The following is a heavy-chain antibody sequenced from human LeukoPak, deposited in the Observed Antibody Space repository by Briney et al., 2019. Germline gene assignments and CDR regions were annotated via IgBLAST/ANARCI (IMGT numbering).Heavy chain of an antibody. J-gene: IGHJ6*03. CDR2: ISGSGGST. V-gene: IGHV3-23*01. CDR3: AKDRSSSWYPYYYYYMDV. CDR1: GFTFSSYA. D-gene: IGHD6-13*01. Sequence: GSLRLSCAASGFTFSSYAMTWVRQAPGEGLEWVSAISGSGGSTYYADSVKGRFTISRDNSKNTLYLQMNSLRAEDTAVYYCAKDRSSSWYPYYYYYMDVWGKGTTVTVSS.